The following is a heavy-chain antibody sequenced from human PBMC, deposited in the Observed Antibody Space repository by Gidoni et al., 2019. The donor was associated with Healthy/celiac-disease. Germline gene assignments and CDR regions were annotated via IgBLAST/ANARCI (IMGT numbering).Heavy chain of an antibody. D-gene: IGHD3-10*01. CDR1: GGSISSGDYY. J-gene: IGHJ3*02. CDR2: IYYSGST. CDR3: AREAPRAWFHGGSDAFDI. V-gene: IGHV4-30-4*01. Sequence: QVQLQESGPGLVKPSQTLSLTCTVSGGSISSGDYYWSWIRQPPGKGLEWIGYIYYSGSTYYNPSLKSRVTISVDTSKNQFSLKLSSVTAADTAVYYCAREAPRAWFHGGSDAFDIWGQGTMVTVSS.